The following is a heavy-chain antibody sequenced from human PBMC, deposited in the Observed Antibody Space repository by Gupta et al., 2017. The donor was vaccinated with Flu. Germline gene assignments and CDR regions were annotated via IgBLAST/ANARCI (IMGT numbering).Heavy chain of an antibody. D-gene: IGHD5-12*01. CDR2: IYRTGST. Sequence: QVRLQESGPGLVKPSQTLSLTCSVSGDSIANGGYDWTWIRQHPEKGLEWIGSIYRTGSTNFNPSVKSRLFMSVDTSKNQFSLRLTSVTVADTAIYYCVRDRGGYDRTYYFDYWGQGALVTVSS. V-gene: IGHV4-31*03. CDR3: VRDRGGYDRTYYFDY. CDR1: GDSIANGGYD. J-gene: IGHJ4*02.